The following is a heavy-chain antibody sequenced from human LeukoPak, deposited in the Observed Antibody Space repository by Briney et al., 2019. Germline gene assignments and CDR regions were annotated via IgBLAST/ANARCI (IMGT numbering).Heavy chain of an antibody. CDR2: IRYDGSNK. D-gene: IGHD2-2*01. CDR3: AKARAVAVPAATWFDP. CDR1: GFTFSSYG. Sequence: GGSLRLSCAASGFTFSSYGMHWVRQAPGKGLEWVAFIRYDGSNKYYADSVKGRFTISRDNSKNTLYLQMNSLRAEDTAVYYCAKARAVAVPAATWFDPWGQGTLVTVSS. V-gene: IGHV3-30*02. J-gene: IGHJ5*02.